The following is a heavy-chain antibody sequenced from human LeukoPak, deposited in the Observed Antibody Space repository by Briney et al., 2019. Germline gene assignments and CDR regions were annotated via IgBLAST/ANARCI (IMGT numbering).Heavy chain of an antibody. Sequence: SETLSLTCTVSGGSISSYYWSWIRQPAGKGLEWIGRIYTSGSTNYNPSLKSRVTMSVDTSKNQFSLKLSSVTAADTAVYYCARDGPAARPGGDAFDIWGQGTMVTVSS. J-gene: IGHJ3*02. V-gene: IGHV4-4*07. D-gene: IGHD6-6*01. CDR3: ARDGPAARPGGDAFDI. CDR2: IYTSGST. CDR1: GGSISSYY.